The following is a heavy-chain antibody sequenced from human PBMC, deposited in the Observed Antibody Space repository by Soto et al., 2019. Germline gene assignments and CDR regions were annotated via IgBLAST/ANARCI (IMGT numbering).Heavy chain of an antibody. V-gene: IGHV4-30-4*01. CDR3: ALRPYDSSGYYYDY. J-gene: IGHJ4*02. D-gene: IGHD3-22*01. Sequence: QVQLQESGPGLVKPSQTLSLTCTVSGGSISSGDYYWSWLRQPPGKGLEWIGYIYYSGSTYYNPYLKSRVTISVDTSKNQFSLKLSSVTAADTAVYYCALRPYDSSGYYYDYWGQGTLVTVSS. CDR1: GGSISSGDYY. CDR2: IYYSGST.